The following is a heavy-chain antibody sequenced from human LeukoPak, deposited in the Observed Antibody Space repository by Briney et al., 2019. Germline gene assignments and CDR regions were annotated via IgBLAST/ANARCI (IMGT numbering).Heavy chain of an antibody. CDR2: INHRGST. V-gene: IGHV4-34*01. D-gene: IGHD5-12*01. J-gene: IGHJ4*02. CDR1: GGSFSGYY. CDR3: ARGGPSGYVD. Sequence: SEILSLTCAVYGGSFSGYYWSWIRQPPGNGLEWIGEINHRGSTNYNPSLKSRVTISVDTSKNQFSLKLSSVTAADTAVYYCARGGPSGYVDWGQGTLVTVSS.